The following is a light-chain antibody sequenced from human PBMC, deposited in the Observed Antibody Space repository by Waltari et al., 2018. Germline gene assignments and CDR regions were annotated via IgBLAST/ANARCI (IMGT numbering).Light chain of an antibody. Sequence: QSALTQPASVSGSPGQSVTIFCAGTSNDVGGYNSVSWYQEYPGQAPRVIIYDVSDRPSGVSDRFPGSKSGNTASLTISGLQAEDEADYYCSSQSSNDVVLFGGGTKLTVL. CDR2: DVS. J-gene: IGLJ2*01. CDR1: SNDVGGYNS. V-gene: IGLV2-14*01. CDR3: SSQSSNDVVL.